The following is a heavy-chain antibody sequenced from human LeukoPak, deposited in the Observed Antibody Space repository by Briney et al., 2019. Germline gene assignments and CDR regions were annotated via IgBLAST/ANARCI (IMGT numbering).Heavy chain of an antibody. CDR1: GFTVSSNY. J-gene: IGHJ4*02. V-gene: IGHV3-66*02. CDR2: IYIDGST. Sequence: GGSLRLSCIASGFTVSSNYVSWVRQAPGKGLEWVSAIYIDGSTYSTDSVKGRFTISRDNSKNTLYLQMNSLRAEDTAVYYCARDFHYRTFDYWGQGTLVTVSS. D-gene: IGHD1-14*01. CDR3: ARDFHYRTFDY.